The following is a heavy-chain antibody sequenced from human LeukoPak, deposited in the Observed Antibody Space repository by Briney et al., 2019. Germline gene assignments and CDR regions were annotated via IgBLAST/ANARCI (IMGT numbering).Heavy chain of an antibody. J-gene: IGHJ3*02. D-gene: IGHD6-13*01. CDR1: GFTFSSYW. CDR3: ARDRGIAAAGKLDDAFDI. V-gene: IGHV3-7*01. Sequence: ESGGSLRLSCAASGFTFSSYWKSWVRQAPGKGLEWVANRKQDGSEKYYVDSVKGRFTISRDNAKNSLYLQMNSLRAEDTAVYYCARDRGIAAAGKLDDAFDIWGQGTMVTVSS. CDR2: RKQDGSEK.